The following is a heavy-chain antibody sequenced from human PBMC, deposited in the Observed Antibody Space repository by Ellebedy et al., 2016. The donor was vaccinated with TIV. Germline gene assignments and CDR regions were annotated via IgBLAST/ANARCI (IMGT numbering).Heavy chain of an antibody. Sequence: GESLKISXVASGFIFSDYWMHWVRQAPGTGLVWVSRINQEADRTNYADSVKGRFTISRDNSKNTLCLQMNSLRAEDTAVYYCAKDQGLVPRGIFDGWGQGTLVTVSS. D-gene: IGHD2-2*01. V-gene: IGHV3-74*01. CDR1: GFIFSDYW. CDR3: AKDQGLVPRGIFDG. CDR2: INQEADRT. J-gene: IGHJ4*02.